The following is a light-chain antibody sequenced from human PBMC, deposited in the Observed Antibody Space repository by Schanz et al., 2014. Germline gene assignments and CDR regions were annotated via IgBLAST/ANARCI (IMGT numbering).Light chain of an antibody. CDR1: QSVSSSY. J-gene: IGKJ4*01. CDR3: QQRSNWPRT. CDR2: AAS. Sequence: EIVMTQSPVTLSVSPGERATLSCRASQSVSSSYLAWYQQKPGQAPRLLISAASNRATDIPARFSGSGSGTDFTLTISSLEPVDFAVYYCQQRSNWPRTFGGGTKVEIK. V-gene: IGKV3D-20*02.